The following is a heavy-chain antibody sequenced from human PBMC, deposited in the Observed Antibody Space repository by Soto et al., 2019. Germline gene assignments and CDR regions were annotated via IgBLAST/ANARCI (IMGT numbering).Heavy chain of an antibody. V-gene: IGHV1-18*04. Sequence: QVQLVQSGAEVKKPGASVKVSCKASGYTFTSYGISWVRQAPGQGLEWMGWISAYNGNTNYAQKLQGRVTMTTDTSTCIAYMELRSLRSDDTALYYCAGEGYYYGSLYGIDFWGHGTTVTVSS. D-gene: IGHD3-10*01. CDR1: GYTFTSYG. J-gene: IGHJ6*02. CDR3: AGEGYYYGSLYGIDF. CDR2: ISAYNGNT.